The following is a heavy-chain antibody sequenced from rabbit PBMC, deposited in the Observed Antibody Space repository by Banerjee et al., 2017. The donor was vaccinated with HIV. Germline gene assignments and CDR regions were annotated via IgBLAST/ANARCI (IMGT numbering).Heavy chain of an antibody. J-gene: IGHJ6*01. Sequence: QEQLEESGGDLVKPEGSLTLTCTASGFSFSSSYWICWVRQAPGKGLECIACIDAGSSGSTYYASWAKGRFTISKISSTTVTLQMTSLTAADTATYFCARDLAGVIGWNFGLWGPGTLV. CDR1: GFSFSSSYW. CDR3: ARDLAGVIGWNFGL. V-gene: IGHV1S45*01. D-gene: IGHD4-1*01. CDR2: IDAGSSGST.